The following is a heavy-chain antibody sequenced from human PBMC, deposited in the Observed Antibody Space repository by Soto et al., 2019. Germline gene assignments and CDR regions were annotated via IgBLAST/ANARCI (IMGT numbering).Heavy chain of an antibody. CDR2: IYHSGST. V-gene: IGHV4-4*02. Sequence: PSETLSLTCAVSGGSISSSNWWSWVRQPPGKGLEWIGEIYHSGSTNYNPSLKSRVTMSVDTSKNQFSLTLTSVNAADTAVYYCTRGGDAYKNGHWGQGTLVTVS. CDR3: TRGGDAYKNGH. J-gene: IGHJ4*02. D-gene: IGHD2-21*01. CDR1: GGSISSSNW.